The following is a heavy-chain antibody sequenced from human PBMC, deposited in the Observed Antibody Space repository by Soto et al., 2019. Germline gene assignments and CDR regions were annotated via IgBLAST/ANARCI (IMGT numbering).Heavy chain of an antibody. Sequence: EVKLLESGGGLVQPGGSLRLSCAASGFTCSTYAMNWVRQAPGKGLEWISGISGSGDSTYYADSVKGRFNVSRDNSKNALYLLMNSLRAEDTAVFYCAKERSSGWSFDYWGQGTLVTVSS. CDR1: GFTCSTYA. CDR2: ISGSGDST. CDR3: AKERSSGWSFDY. V-gene: IGHV3-23*01. J-gene: IGHJ4*02. D-gene: IGHD6-19*01.